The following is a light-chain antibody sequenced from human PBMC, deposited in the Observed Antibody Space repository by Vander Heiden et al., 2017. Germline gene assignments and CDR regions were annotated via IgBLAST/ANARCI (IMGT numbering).Light chain of an antibody. CDR1: ALPKQY. CDR3: QSADSSGTYQV. CDR2: KDS. Sequence: SYELTQPPPVSVSPGQTARITCSGDALPKQYAYWYQQKPGQAPVLVIYKDSERPSGIPERFSGSSSGTTVTLTISGVQAEDEADYDCQSADSSGTYQVFGGGTKLTVL. J-gene: IGLJ2*01. V-gene: IGLV3-25*03.